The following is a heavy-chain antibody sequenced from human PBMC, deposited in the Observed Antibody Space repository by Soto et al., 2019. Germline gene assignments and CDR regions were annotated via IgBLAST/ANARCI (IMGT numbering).Heavy chain of an antibody. CDR3: AKAPTYHYYYVWAPSPQAALDY. D-gene: IGHD3-16*01. CDR1: GFTFSSYA. Sequence: EVQLLESGGGLVQPGGSLRLSCAASGFTFSSYAMSWVRQAPGKGLEWVSAISGSGGSTYYADSVKGRFTISRDNSKNTLYLQMNSLRAEDTAVYYCAKAPTYHYYYVWAPSPQAALDYWGEGTLVTVSS. V-gene: IGHV3-23*01. J-gene: IGHJ4*02. CDR2: ISGSGGST.